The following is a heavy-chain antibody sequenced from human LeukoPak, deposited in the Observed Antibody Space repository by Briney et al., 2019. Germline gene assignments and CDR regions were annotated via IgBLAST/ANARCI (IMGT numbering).Heavy chain of an antibody. V-gene: IGHV3-33*06. Sequence: GGSLRLSCAASGFTFSSYGMHWVRQAPGKGLEWVAVIWYDGTDEYYADSVKGRFTVSRDNSKKTLYLQMNSLRAEATAVYYCAKDTTTTRRGFDYWGQGTLATVSS. J-gene: IGHJ4*02. CDR1: GFTFSSYG. CDR3: AKDTTTTRRGFDY. CDR2: IWYDGTDE. D-gene: IGHD3-10*01.